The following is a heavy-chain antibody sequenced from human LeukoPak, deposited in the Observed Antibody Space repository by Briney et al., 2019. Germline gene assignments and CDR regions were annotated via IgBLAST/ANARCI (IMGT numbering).Heavy chain of an antibody. CDR1: GGSISSSYY. CDR3: ARELGGSIDY. Sequence: PSETLSHTCTVSGGSISSSYYWGWIRQPPGKGLEWIGTINYSGSTYYSPSLKSRVTISVDASKNQFSLKLNSVTAADTAVYYCARELGGSIDYWGQGTLATVSS. J-gene: IGHJ4*02. D-gene: IGHD2-15*01. V-gene: IGHV4-39*02. CDR2: INYSGST.